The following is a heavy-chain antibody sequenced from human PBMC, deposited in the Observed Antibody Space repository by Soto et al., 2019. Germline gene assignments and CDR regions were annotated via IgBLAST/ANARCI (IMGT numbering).Heavy chain of an antibody. Sequence: GGSLRLSCTASVFTFSSYAMSLVRQSPGKELEWVSTISGNSGKTNYAESVKGRFSISRDNSKNTVHLQLDSMRAEDTAVYYCARGRLATGGYSYGPHDAFDIWGQGTMVTVSS. J-gene: IGHJ3*02. V-gene: IGHV3-23*01. CDR1: VFTFSSYA. CDR3: ARGRLATGGYSYGPHDAFDI. D-gene: IGHD5-18*01. CDR2: ISGNSGKT.